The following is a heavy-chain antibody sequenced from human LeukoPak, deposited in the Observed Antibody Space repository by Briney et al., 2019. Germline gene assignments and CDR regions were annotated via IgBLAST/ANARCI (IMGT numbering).Heavy chain of an antibody. CDR1: GGTFSSYA. J-gene: IGHJ6*03. V-gene: IGHV1-69*13. Sequence: SVKVSCKASGGTFSSYAISWVRQARGQGLEWMGGIIPIFGTANYAQKFQGRVTITADESTSTAYMELSSLRTEDTAVYYCARVRSIAARPNYYYYMDVWGKGTTVTVSS. CDR3: ARVRSIAARPNYYYYMDV. D-gene: IGHD6-6*01. CDR2: IIPIFGTA.